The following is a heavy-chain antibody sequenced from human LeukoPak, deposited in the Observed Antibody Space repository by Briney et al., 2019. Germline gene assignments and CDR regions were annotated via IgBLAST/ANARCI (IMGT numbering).Heavy chain of an antibody. CDR2: INPNSGGT. V-gene: IGHV1-2*02. CDR3: AILGKDIVVVPAAPDAFDI. CDR1: GYTFTGYY. J-gene: IGHJ3*02. D-gene: IGHD2-2*01. Sequence: GASVKVSCKASGYTFTGYYMHWVRQAPGQGLEWMGWINPNSGGTNYAQKFQGRVTMTRDTSISTAYMELSRLRSDDTAVHYCAILGKDIVVVPAAPDAFDIWGQGTMVTVSS.